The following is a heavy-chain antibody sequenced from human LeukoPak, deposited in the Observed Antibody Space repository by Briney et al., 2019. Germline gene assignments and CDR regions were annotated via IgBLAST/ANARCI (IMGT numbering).Heavy chain of an antibody. V-gene: IGHV3-23*01. D-gene: IGHD6-13*01. CDR2: ISGSGGST. J-gene: IGHJ4*02. Sequence: PGGSLRLSCAASGFTFSSYAMSWVRQAPGKGLEWVSAISGSGGSTYYADSVKGRFTISRDNAKNTLYLQMNSLRAEDTAVYYCARTLAAATTFDYWGQGTLVTVSS. CDR3: ARTLAAATTFDY. CDR1: GFTFSSYA.